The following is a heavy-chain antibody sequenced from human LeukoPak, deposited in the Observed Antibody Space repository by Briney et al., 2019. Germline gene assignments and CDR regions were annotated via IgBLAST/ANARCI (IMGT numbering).Heavy chain of an antibody. Sequence: KPSETLSLTCTVSGGSISSYYWSCIRQPAGKGLEWIGRIYTSGSTNYNASLKSRVSMSVDTSKNQFSLKLSSVTAADTAVFYCARENSGSYREFDYWGQGTLVTVSS. CDR1: GGSISSYY. V-gene: IGHV4-4*07. J-gene: IGHJ4*02. CDR3: ARENSGSYREFDY. D-gene: IGHD1-26*01. CDR2: IYTSGST.